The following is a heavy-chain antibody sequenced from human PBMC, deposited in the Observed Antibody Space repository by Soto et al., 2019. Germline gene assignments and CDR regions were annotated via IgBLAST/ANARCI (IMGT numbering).Heavy chain of an antibody. V-gene: IGHV1-69*02. D-gene: IGHD2-2*02. CDR2: IIPILGIA. CDR3: AMEYCSSTSCYRDY. CDR1: GGTFSSYT. Sequence: QVQLVQSGAEVKKPGSSVKVSCKASGGTFSSYTISWVRQAPGQGLEWMGRIIPILGIANYAQKFQGRVTIPAKKAXSTAYMELSSLRSEDTAVYYCAMEYCSSTSCYRDYWGQGTLVTVSS. J-gene: IGHJ4*02.